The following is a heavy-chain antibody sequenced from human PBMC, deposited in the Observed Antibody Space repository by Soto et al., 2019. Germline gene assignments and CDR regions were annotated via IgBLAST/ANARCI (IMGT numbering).Heavy chain of an antibody. V-gene: IGHV3-7*03. J-gene: IGHJ6*02. CDR2: IKQDGSEK. D-gene: IGHD6-19*01. CDR3: ARRGWLVRGVYYYYGMDV. CDR1: GFTFSSYW. Sequence: GGSLRLSCAASGFTFSSYWMSWVRQAPGKGLEWVANIKQDGSEKYYVDSVKGRFTISRDNAKNSLYLQMNSLRAEDTAVYYCARRGWLVRGVYYYYGMDVWAQGTTVTVSS.